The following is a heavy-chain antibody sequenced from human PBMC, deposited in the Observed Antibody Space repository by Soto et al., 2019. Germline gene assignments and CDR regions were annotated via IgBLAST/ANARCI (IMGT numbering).Heavy chain of an antibody. CDR1: GFTFSDYY. CDR3: ARAVLEWLLYPGGYY. D-gene: IGHD3-3*01. CDR2: ISSSSSYT. V-gene: IGHV3-11*06. J-gene: IGHJ4*02. Sequence: QVQLVESGGGLVKPGGSLRLSCAASGFTFSDYYMSWIRQAPGKGLEWVSYISSSSSYTNYADSVKGRFTISRDNAKNSLYLQMNSLRAEDTVVYYCARAVLEWLLYPGGYYWGQGTLVTVSS.